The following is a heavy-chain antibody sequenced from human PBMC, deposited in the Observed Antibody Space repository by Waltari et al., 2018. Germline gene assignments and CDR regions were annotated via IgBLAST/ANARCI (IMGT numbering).Heavy chain of an antibody. V-gene: IGHV3-21*01. J-gene: IGHJ4*01. CDR3: ARVIVYSDSPVCDF. Sequence: EVQLVESGGGLVNPGGSLSLSCAASGFTFSDYSMTWVRQAPGKGLEWVSSISSADYSLDADSMKGRFIISRDNAKNSLYLQMNGLSGEDTAVYYCARVIVYSDSPVCDFWGQGTLVIVSS. CDR2: ISSADYS. D-gene: IGHD2-21*01. CDR1: GFTFSDYS.